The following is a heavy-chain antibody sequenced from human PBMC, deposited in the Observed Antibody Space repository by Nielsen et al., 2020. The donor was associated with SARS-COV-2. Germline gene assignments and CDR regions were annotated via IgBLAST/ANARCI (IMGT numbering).Heavy chain of an antibody. CDR1: GFTFSSSG. D-gene: IGHD5-24*01. CDR2: ISYDGIYK. J-gene: IGHJ4*02. Sequence: SLRLSCTASGFTFSSSGMHWVRQAPGKGLEWVAVISYDGIYKYHADSVKGRFTISRDNSENTLYLQMSSLRAEDTAMYYCAKVGDTDGYANEYWGQGTLVTVSS. V-gene: IGHV3-30*18. CDR3: AKVGDTDGYANEY.